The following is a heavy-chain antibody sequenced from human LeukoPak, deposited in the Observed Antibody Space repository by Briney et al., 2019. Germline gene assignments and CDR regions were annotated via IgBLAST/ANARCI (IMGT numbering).Heavy chain of an antibody. CDR1: GFTFSSYA. CDR3: ARGIRSDWHILGNDYFYYYMDV. V-gene: IGHV3-30-3*01. J-gene: IGHJ6*03. D-gene: IGHD1/OR15-1a*01. Sequence: GRSLRLSCAASGFTFSSYAMHWVRQAPGKGLEWVAVISYDGSNKYYADSVKGRFTISRDNAKNSLYLQMNSLRAEDTAVYFCARGIRSDWHILGNDYFYYYMDVWGKGTTVTVSS. CDR2: ISYDGSNK.